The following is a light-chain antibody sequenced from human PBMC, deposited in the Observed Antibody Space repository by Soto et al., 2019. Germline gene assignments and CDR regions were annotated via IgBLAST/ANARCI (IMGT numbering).Light chain of an antibody. V-gene: IGKV1-39*01. CDR2: DAS. Sequence: DIQMTQSPSSLSASVGDEVTITCRASHTIMTYLNWYQLKPGKAPKLLIYDASSLESGVPSRFSGSGSGTDFTLTISSLQPEDFATYYCQQSYSTLITFGQGTRLEIK. CDR3: QQSYSTLIT. J-gene: IGKJ5*01. CDR1: HTIMTY.